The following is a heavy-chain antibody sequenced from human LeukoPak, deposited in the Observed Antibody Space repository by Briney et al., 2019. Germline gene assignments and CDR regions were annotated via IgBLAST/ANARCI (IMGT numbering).Heavy chain of an antibody. J-gene: IGHJ4*02. CDR3: ATTESIAAAGRDY. V-gene: IGHV3-21*04. D-gene: IGHD6-13*01. CDR1: GFTFSSYS. CDR2: ISSSSSYI. Sequence: PGGSLRLSCAASGFTFSSYSMDWVRQAPGKGLEWVSSISSSSSYIYYADSVKGRFTISRDNAKNSLYLQMNSLRAEDTTVYYCATTESIAAAGRDYWAREPWSSSPQ.